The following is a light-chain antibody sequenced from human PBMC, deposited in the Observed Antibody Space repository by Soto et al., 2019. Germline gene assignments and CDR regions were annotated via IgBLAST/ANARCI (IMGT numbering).Light chain of an antibody. Sequence: QSVLTQPASVSGSPGQSITISCTGTSSDVGNYNYVSWYQQHPGKAPKLMIYDVSYRPSGVSNRFSGSKSGNTASLTISGLQAEDEADYYCNSYTSISTVLFGGGTKVTVL. J-gene: IGLJ2*01. CDR3: NSYTSISTVL. V-gene: IGLV2-14*01. CDR2: DVS. CDR1: SSDVGNYNY.